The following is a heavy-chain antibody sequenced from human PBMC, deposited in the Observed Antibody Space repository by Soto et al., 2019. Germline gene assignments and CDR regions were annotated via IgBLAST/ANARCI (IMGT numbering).Heavy chain of an antibody. J-gene: IGHJ4*02. CDR3: ARGRQGIAEARTGGAFEH. CDR1: GGTFSSYA. D-gene: IGHD6-13*01. V-gene: IGHV1-69*06. CDR2: IIPIFGTA. Sequence: KVSCKASGGTFSSYAISWVRQAPGQGLEWMGGIIPIFGTANYAQKFQGRVTITADKSTSTAYMELSSLRSEDTAVYYCARGRQGIAEARTGGAFEHWGPGTPVRVSP.